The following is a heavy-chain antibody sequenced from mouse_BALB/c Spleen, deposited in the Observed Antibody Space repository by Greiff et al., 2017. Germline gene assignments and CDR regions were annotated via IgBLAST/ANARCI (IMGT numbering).Heavy chain of an antibody. V-gene: IGHV3-6*02. J-gene: IGHJ1*01. CDR3: ARGLAYYDGSSYWYFDV. CDR2: ISYDGSN. Sequence: EVKLQESGPGLVKPSQSLSLTCSVTGYSITSGYFWNWIRQFPGNKLEWMGYISYDGSNNYNPSLKNRISITRDTSKNQFFLKLNSVTTEDTATYYCARGLAYYDGSSYWYFDVWGAGTTVTVSS. CDR1: GYSITSGYF. D-gene: IGHD1-1*01.